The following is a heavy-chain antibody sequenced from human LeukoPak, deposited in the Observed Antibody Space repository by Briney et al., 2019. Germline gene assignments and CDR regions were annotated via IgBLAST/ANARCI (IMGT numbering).Heavy chain of an antibody. Sequence: GGSLRLSCIGSEFTFSISAMSWVRQAPGKGLEWVSTVSSSGGNTYYADSVKGRFTISRDNSKNSLFLQMNSLRAEDTAIYYCAKLLRDSLSWLDYWGQGTLVTVSS. D-gene: IGHD6-13*01. CDR1: EFTFSISA. CDR3: AKLLRDSLSWLDY. J-gene: IGHJ4*02. CDR2: VSSSGGNT. V-gene: IGHV3-23*01.